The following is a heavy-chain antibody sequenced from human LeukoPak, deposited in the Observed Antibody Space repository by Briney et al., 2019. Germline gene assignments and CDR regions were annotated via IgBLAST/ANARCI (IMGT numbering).Heavy chain of an antibody. D-gene: IGHD2-2*02. CDR2: IYSGGRT. CDR1: GFTVSSNY. CDR3: ARVPLEFCSSTSCYRYYYIDV. J-gene: IGHJ6*03. Sequence: GGSLRLSCAASGFTVSSNYMSWVRQSPGKGLESGSVIYSGGRTYYSDAVKGRFTISMDKSKNTLYLQMNSLRAEDTAVYYCARVPLEFCSSTSCYRYYYIDVCGKGTTVTVSS. V-gene: IGHV3-53*01.